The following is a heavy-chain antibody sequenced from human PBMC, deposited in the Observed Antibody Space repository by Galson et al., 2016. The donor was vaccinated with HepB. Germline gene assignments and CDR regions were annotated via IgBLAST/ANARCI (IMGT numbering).Heavy chain of an antibody. CDR3: VRAYGQIHYFDY. V-gene: IGHV3-33*01. J-gene: IGHJ4*02. CDR2: IWYDGSNK. Sequence: SLRLSCAASGFTFSSYGMHWVRQAPGKGLEWVAVIWYDGSNKYYADSVKGRFTISRDNSKNTLYLQMNSLRAEDTAVYYCVRAYGQIHYFDYWGQGTLVTVSS. D-gene: IGHD4-17*01. CDR1: GFTFSSYG.